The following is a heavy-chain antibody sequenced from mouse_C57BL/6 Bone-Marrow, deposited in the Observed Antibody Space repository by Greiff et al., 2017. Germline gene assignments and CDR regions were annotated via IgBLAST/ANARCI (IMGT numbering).Heavy chain of an antibody. CDR3: AREDGYAFAY. V-gene: IGHV1-81*01. D-gene: IGHD2-2*01. CDR2: IYPRSGYT. J-gene: IGHJ3*01. CDR1: GYTFTSYG. Sequence: QVQLKESGAELARPGASVKLSCKASGYTFTSYGISWVKQRTGQGLEWIGEIYPRSGYTYYNEKFKGKATLTADKSSSTAYMELRSLTSEDSAVYFFAREDGYAFAYWGQGTLVTVSA.